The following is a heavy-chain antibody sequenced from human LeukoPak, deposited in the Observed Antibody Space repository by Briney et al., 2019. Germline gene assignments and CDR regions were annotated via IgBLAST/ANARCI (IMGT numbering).Heavy chain of an antibody. V-gene: IGHV4-59*01. CDR3: ARTSRLEGVKAFDI. D-gene: IGHD3-16*01. CDR1: GGSISSYY. CDR2: IYYSGST. Sequence: SETLSLTCTVSGGSISSYYWSWIRQPPGKGLEWIGYIYYSGSTNYNPSLKSRVTISVDTSKNQFSLKLSSVTAADTAVYYCARTSRLEGVKAFDIWAKGQWSPSLQ. J-gene: IGHJ3*02.